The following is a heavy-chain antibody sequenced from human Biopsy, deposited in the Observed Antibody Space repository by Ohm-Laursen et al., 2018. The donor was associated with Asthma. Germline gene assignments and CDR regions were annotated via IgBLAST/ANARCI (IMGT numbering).Heavy chain of an antibody. CDR3: AREATSGEVPFGYFYALDV. Sequence: SLRLSCAASGFTFSNYGMHWVRQAPGKGLDWVAVISFDGSNKNYTDSVKGRFTISRDNSRNTLHLQMNSPRSEDTAVYYCAREATSGEVPFGYFYALDVWGEGTTVSV. CDR1: GFTFSNYG. J-gene: IGHJ6*02. V-gene: IGHV3-30*03. D-gene: IGHD2-2*01. CDR2: ISFDGSNK.